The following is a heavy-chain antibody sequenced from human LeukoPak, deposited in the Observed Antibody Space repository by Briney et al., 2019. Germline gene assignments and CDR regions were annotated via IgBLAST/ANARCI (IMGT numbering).Heavy chain of an antibody. J-gene: IGHJ3*02. CDR2: IYWDDDK. CDR3: AHGVLLWFGELFGAFDI. V-gene: IGHV2-5*02. D-gene: IGHD3-10*01. CDR1: GFSLSTSGVG. Sequence: SGPTLVKPTQTLTLTCTFSGFSLSTSGVGVGWIRQPPGKALEWLALIYWDDDKRYSPSLKSRLTITKDTSKNQVVLTMTNVDPVDTATYYCAHGVLLWFGELFGAFDIWAKGQWSPSLQ.